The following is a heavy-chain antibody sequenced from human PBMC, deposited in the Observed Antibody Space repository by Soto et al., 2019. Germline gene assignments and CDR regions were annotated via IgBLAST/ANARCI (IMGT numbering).Heavy chain of an antibody. CDR1: GGSISSGDYY. Sequence: SETLSLTCTVSGGSISSGDYYWSWIRQPPGKGLEWIGYIYYSGSTYYNPSLKSRVTISVDTSKNQFSLKLSSVTAADTAFYYCARDRGVAMTVDYWGQGTLVTVSS. J-gene: IGHJ4*02. V-gene: IGHV4-30-4*01. D-gene: IGHD3-3*01. CDR2: IYYSGST. CDR3: ARDRGVAMTVDY.